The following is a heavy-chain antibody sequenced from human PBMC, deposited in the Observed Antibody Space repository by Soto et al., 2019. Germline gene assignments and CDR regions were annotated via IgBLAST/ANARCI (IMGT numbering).Heavy chain of an antibody. CDR1: GFTVSSNY. CDR2: IYSGGST. D-gene: IGHD4-4*01. J-gene: IGHJ6*03. Sequence: GGSLRLSCAASGFTVSSNYMSWVRQAPGKGLEWVSVIYSGGSTYYADSVKGRFTIYRDNSKNTLYLQMNSLRAEDTAVYYCARSTVTTGYYYYYMDVWGKGTTVTVSS. V-gene: IGHV3-66*01. CDR3: ARSTVTTGYYYYYMDV.